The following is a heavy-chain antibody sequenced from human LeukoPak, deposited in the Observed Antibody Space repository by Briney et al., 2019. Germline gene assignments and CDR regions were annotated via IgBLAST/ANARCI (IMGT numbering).Heavy chain of an antibody. D-gene: IGHD6-13*01. Sequence: GGSLRLSCVGSGFAFSGNSMNWVRQAPGRGLEWVSHISASSTIIHYADSVKGRVTISRDNAKNSVFLQMNRLRVEDTAVYYCTTSRHSSSWYYNDYWGQGILVTVS. J-gene: IGHJ4*02. V-gene: IGHV3-48*01. CDR3: TTSRHSSSWYYNDY. CDR1: GFAFSGNS. CDR2: ISASSTII.